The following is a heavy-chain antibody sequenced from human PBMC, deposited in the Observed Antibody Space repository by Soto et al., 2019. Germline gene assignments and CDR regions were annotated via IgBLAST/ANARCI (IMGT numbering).Heavy chain of an antibody. V-gene: IGHV3-23*01. D-gene: IGHD3-3*01. J-gene: IGHJ4*02. CDR3: AKVTYYDFWSGYKS. Sequence: GGSLRLSCAASGFTFSNSAMNWVRQAPGKGLEWVSAISGSGVTTYYADSVKGRFTISRDNSKNTLYLQMNTLRAEDTAIYYCAKVTYYDFWSGYKSWGQGTIVTVYS. CDR1: GFTFSNSA. CDR2: ISGSGVTT.